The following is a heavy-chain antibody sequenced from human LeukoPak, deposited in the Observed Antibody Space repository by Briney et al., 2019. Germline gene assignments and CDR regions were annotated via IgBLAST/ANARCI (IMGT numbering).Heavy chain of an antibody. D-gene: IGHD3/OR15-3a*01. V-gene: IGHV4-39*01. CDR3: ARQTGSGLFILP. J-gene: IGHJ4*02. Sequence: PSETLSLTCSVSGGSISSSTYYWGWIRQPPGKGLEWIGSIYYSGSTYYNPSLKSRVTISAGTSKNQFSLKLTSVTAADTAVYYCARQTGSGLFILPGGQGTLVTVSS. CDR1: GGSISSSTYY. CDR2: IYYSGST.